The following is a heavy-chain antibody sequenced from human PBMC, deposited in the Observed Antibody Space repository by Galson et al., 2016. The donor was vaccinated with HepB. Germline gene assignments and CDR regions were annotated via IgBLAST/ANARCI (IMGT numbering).Heavy chain of an antibody. J-gene: IGHJ4*02. V-gene: IGHV1-69*02. CDR3: AIQVTFGSGWNYEGFFDY. Sequence: SVKVSCKASGSSFTSYTISWMRQAPGQGLEWVGRIVPVFDITMYAQNLQGRVTITADKSTATTYMELSSLKSEDTAVYYCAIQVTFGSGWNYEGFFDYWGQGTLVSVSS. D-gene: IGHD1-7*01. CDR2: IVPVFDIT. CDR1: GSSFTSYT.